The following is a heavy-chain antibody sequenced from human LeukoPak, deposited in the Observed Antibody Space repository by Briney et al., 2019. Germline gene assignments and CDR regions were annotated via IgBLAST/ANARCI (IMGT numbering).Heavy chain of an antibody. J-gene: IGHJ4*02. CDR1: GYTFTSYA. CDR3: ARTFMFVREGWFAEEGPSNFDY. Sequence: GASVKVSCKASGYTFTSYAISWVRQAPGQGLEWMGWITAYNGNTNYAQKLQGRVTMTTDTSTSTAYMELRSLRSDDTAVYFCARTFMFVREGWFAEEGPSNFDYWGQGTLVTVSS. CDR2: ITAYNGNT. V-gene: IGHV1-18*01. D-gene: IGHD3-10*01.